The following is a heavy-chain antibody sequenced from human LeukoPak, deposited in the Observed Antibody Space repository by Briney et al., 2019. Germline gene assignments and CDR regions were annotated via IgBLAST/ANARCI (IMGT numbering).Heavy chain of an antibody. J-gene: IGHJ6*02. CDR3: ARDLAAAGGMDV. CDR1: GGSFSGYY. Sequence: SETLSLTCAVYGGSFSGYYWSWIRQPPGKGLEWIGEINHSGSTNYNPSLKSRVTISVDTSKNQFSLKLSSVTAADTAAYYCARDLAAAGGMDVWGQGTTVTVSS. D-gene: IGHD6-13*01. CDR2: INHSGST. V-gene: IGHV4-34*01.